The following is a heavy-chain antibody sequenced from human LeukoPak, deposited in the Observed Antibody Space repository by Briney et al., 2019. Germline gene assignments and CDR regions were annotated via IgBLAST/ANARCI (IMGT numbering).Heavy chain of an antibody. CDR2: INPNSGGT. Sequence: ASVKVSCKASGYTFTGYYMHWVRQAPGQGLEWMGWINPNSGGTNYAQKFQGRVTMTEDTSTDTAYMELSSLRSEDTAVYFCATGRPGSLLDYWGQGTVVTVSS. J-gene: IGHJ4*02. D-gene: IGHD1-1*01. V-gene: IGHV1-2*02. CDR1: GYTFTGYY. CDR3: ATGRPGSLLDY.